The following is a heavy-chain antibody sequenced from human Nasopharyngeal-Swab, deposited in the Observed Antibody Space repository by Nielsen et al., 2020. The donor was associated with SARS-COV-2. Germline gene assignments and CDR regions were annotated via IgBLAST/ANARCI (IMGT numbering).Heavy chain of an antibody. CDR3: AAKGGNHDLWAEYLQH. CDR2: IYSDVENV. Sequence: WIRQPPGKGLEWISVIYSDVENVYYADSVKGRFTVSRDSSKNMVFLQMDSLRAEDTAIYYCAAKGGNHDLWAEYLQHWGQGTLVTVSS. J-gene: IGHJ1*01. D-gene: IGHD1-14*01. V-gene: IGHV3-23*03.